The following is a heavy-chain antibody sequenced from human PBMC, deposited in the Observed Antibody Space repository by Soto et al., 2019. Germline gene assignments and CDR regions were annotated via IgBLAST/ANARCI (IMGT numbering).Heavy chain of an antibody. CDR3: AHRRPGIVVVPAAINWFDP. D-gene: IGHD2-2*01. V-gene: IGHV2-5*01. Sequence: QITLKESGPTLVKPTQTLTLTCTFSRFSLSTSGVGVGWIRQPPGKALEWLALIYWNDDKRYSPSLKSRLTITKDTSKNQVVLTMTNMDPVDTATYYCAHRRPGIVVVPAAINWFDPWGQGTLVTVSS. CDR2: IYWNDDK. CDR1: RFSLSTSGVG. J-gene: IGHJ5*02.